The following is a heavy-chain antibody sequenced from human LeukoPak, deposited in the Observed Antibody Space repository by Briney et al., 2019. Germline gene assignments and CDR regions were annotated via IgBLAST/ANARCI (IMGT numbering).Heavy chain of an antibody. CDR3: ATSRYSSGWYIDY. V-gene: IGHV4-59*08. CDR1: GGSISSYY. D-gene: IGHD6-19*01. J-gene: IGHJ4*02. CDR2: IYYSGST. Sequence: SETLSLTCTVSGGSISSYYWSWIRQPPGKGLEWIGYIYYSGSTNYNPSLKSRVTISVDTSKNQFSLKLSSVTAADTAVYYCATSRYSSGWYIDYWGQGTLVTVTS.